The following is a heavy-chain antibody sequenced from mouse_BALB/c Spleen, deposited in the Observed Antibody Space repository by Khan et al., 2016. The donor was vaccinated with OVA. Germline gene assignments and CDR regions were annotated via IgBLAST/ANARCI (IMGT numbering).Heavy chain of an antibody. CDR3: ARDDYFLGYAMDY. Sequence: QVQLKESGPELVKPGASVRISCKASGYTFTTYYIHWVKERPGQGLEWIGWIYPGSGNTKYGEQFKGKATLTADKSSSTAYMQLSSLTSEDSAVYFCARDDYFLGYAMDYWGQGPSVTVSS. D-gene: IGHD2-4*01. V-gene: IGHV1S50*01. CDR2: IYPGSGNT. CDR1: GYTFTTYY. J-gene: IGHJ4*01.